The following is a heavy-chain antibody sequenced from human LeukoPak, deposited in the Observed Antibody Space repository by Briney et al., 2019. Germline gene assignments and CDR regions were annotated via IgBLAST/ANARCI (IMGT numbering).Heavy chain of an antibody. D-gene: IGHD2-2*02. CDR1: GFTFSSYA. CDR3: AKDRIVVPAAIDY. J-gene: IGHJ4*02. V-gene: IGHV3-23*01. CDR2: ISGSGGST. Sequence: GGSLRLSCAASGFTFSSYAMSWVRQAPGKGLEWVSAISGSGGSTYYADSVKGRFTISRDNSKNTLYLQMNSLRGEDTAVYYCAKDRIVVPAAIDYWGQGTLVTVSS.